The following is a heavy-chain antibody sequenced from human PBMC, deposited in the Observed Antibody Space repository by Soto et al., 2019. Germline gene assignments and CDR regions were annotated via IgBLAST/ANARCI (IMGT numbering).Heavy chain of an antibody. CDR2: ISYTGSA. J-gene: IGHJ6*02. D-gene: IGHD4-17*01. Sequence: SETLSVTCTVSGGSINCSYWTWIRQPPGKGLEWIGYISYTGSANYNASLKSRLTISVDTSKNQFSLKLSSVTAADTALYYCARVNYGDYYYGMDVWGQGTTVTVSS. CDR3: ARVNYGDYYYGMDV. V-gene: IGHV4-59*01. CDR1: GGSINCSY.